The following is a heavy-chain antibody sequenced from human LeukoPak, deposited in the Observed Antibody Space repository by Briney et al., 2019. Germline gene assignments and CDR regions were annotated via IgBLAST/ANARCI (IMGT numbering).Heavy chain of an antibody. V-gene: IGHV3-11*01. CDR1: GFTFSDYY. J-gene: IGHJ5*02. CDR3: ARDRAVVVVPAAMGWFDP. Sequence: GGSLRLSCAASGFTFSDYYMSWIRQAPGKGPEWVSYISSSGSTIYYADSVKGRFTISRDNAKNSLYLQMNSLRAEDTAVYYCARDRAVVVVPAAMGWFDPWGQGTLVTVSS. CDR2: ISSSGSTI. D-gene: IGHD2-2*01.